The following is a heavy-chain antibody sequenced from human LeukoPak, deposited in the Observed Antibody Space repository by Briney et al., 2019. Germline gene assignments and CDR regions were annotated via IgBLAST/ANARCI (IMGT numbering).Heavy chain of an antibody. CDR1: GFTLNNDL. CDR2: IKTKTDGGTT. D-gene: IGHD3-3*01. CDR3: VSQFLYY. V-gene: IGHV3-15*01. Sequence: GGSLPHFCAASGFTLNNDLMNWVRQAPGKGLEWVARIKTKTDGGTTDYAAPVKSRFTISRDDSKNTLYLQMNSLKTEDTAVYICVSQFLYYWGQGTLVTVSS. J-gene: IGHJ4*02.